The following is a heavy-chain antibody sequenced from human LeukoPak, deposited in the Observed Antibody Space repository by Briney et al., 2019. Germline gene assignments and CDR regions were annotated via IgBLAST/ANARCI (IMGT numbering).Heavy chain of an antibody. V-gene: IGHV4-31*03. CDR2: IYYSGST. J-gene: IGHJ6*02. CDR1: GGSISSGGYY. CDR3: ARDRGDSNYYYYYGMDA. D-gene: IGHD2-21*02. Sequence: PSQTLSLTCTVSGGSISSGGYYWSWIRQHPGKGLEWIGYIYYSGSTYYNPSLKSRVTISVDTSKNQFSLKLSSVTAADTAVYYCARDRGDSNYYYYYGMDAWGQGTTVTVSS.